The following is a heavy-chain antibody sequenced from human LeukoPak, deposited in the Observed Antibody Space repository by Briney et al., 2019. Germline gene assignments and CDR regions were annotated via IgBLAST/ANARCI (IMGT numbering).Heavy chain of an antibody. Sequence: GGSLRLSCAASGSTVSSNYMSWVRQAPGKGLEWVSVIYSGGSTYYADSVKGRFTISRDNSKNTLYLQMNSLRAEDTAVYYCARDGQDYYYYMDVWGKGTTVTVSS. CDR2: IYSGGST. J-gene: IGHJ6*03. CDR1: GSTVSSNY. V-gene: IGHV3-53*01. CDR3: ARDGQDYYYYMDV.